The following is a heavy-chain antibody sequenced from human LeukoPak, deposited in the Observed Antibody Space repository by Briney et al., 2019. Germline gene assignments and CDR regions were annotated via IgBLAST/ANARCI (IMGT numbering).Heavy chain of an antibody. CDR2: ISYDGSNK. CDR1: GFTFSSYA. CDR3: EREGAYCGGDCYPFNYFDY. V-gene: IGHV3-30-3*01. J-gene: IGHJ4*02. Sequence: GRSLRLSCAASGFTFSSYATHWVRQAPGKGLEWVAVISYDGSNKYYADSVKGRFTISRDNSKNTLYLQMNSLRAEDTAMYYCEREGAYCGGDCYPFNYFDYWGQGTLVTVSS. D-gene: IGHD2-21*02.